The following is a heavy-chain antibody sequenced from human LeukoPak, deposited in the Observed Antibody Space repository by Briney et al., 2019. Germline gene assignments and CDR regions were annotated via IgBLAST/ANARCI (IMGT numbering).Heavy chain of an antibody. D-gene: IGHD1-1*01. CDR2: IYTSGST. V-gene: IGHV4-61*02. CDR3: AREVRRYNDAFDI. J-gene: IGHJ3*02. CDR1: GGSISSGSYY. Sequence: SETLSLTCTVSGGSISSGSYYWSWIRQPAGKGLEWIGRIYTSGSTNYNPSLQSRVTISVDTSKSQFSLKLSSVTAADTAVYYCAREVRRYNDAFDIWGQGTMVTVSS.